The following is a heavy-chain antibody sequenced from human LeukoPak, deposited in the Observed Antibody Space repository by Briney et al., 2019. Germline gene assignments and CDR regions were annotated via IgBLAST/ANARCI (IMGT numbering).Heavy chain of an antibody. Sequence: GGSLRLSCAASGFTVSSNYMSWVRQAPGKGLEWVSVIYSGGSTYYADSVKGRFTISRDNSKNTLYLQMNSLRAEDMAVYYCARGPTVTNDAFDIWGQGTMVTVSS. V-gene: IGHV3-66*01. D-gene: IGHD4-17*01. J-gene: IGHJ3*02. CDR1: GFTVSSNY. CDR2: IYSGGST. CDR3: ARGPTVTNDAFDI.